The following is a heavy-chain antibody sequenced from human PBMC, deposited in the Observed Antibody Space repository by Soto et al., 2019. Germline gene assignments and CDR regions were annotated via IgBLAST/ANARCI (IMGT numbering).Heavy chain of an antibody. Sequence: SVKVSCKASGYTFSDNYIHWLRQAPGQGIEWMGWINPKSGATSYSQNLQGRVTVTSDTSISTAYMELTRLRSDDTAIYLCARVHCSGAVCQLFDFSGQGSLVTVSS. CDR1: GYTFSDNY. D-gene: IGHD2-15*01. CDR2: INPKSGAT. V-gene: IGHV1-2*02. J-gene: IGHJ4*02. CDR3: ARVHCSGAVCQLFDF.